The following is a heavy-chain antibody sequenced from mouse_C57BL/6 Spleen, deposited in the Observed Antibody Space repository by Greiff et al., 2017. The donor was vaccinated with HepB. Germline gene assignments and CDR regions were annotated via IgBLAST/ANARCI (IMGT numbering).Heavy chain of an antibody. CDR3: ARGVDGNYGYAMDY. D-gene: IGHD2-1*01. J-gene: IGHJ4*01. CDR1: GFNIKDYY. V-gene: IGHV14-2*01. CDR2: IDPEDGET. Sequence: DVKLQESGAELVKPGASVKLSCTASGFNIKDYYMHWVKQRTEQGLEWIGRIDPEDGETKYAPKFQGKATITADTSSNTAYLQLSSLTSEDTAVYYCARGVDGNYGYAMDYWGQGTSVTVSS.